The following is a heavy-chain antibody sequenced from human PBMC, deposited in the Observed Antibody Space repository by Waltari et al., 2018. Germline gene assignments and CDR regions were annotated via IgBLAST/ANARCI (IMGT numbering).Heavy chain of an antibody. J-gene: IGHJ6*02. D-gene: IGHD6-13*01. CDR2: IYYSGST. V-gene: IGHV4-59*01. Sequence: QVQLQESGPGLVKPSETLSLTCTVPGGSISSYHWPWIRQPPGKGLEWIGYIYYSGSTNYNPSLKSRVTISVDTAKNQFSLKLRSVTAADTAVYHCARVSSYHYYGMDVWGQGTTVTVSS. CDR3: ARVSSYHYYGMDV. CDR1: GGSISSYH.